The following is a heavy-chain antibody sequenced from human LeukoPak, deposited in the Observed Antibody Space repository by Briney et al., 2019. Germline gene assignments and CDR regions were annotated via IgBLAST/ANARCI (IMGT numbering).Heavy chain of an antibody. J-gene: IGHJ4*02. Sequence: GGSLRLSCVASGFIFADYAVHWVRQVPGKGLEWVSLISGDGGSTYYADSVKGRFTISRDNSENSLYLQMNSLRTEDTALYYCAKGKTFYGSGSYSDCWGPGTLVTVSS. V-gene: IGHV3-43*02. CDR3: AKGKTFYGSGSYSDC. D-gene: IGHD3-10*01. CDR1: GFIFADYA. CDR2: ISGDGGST.